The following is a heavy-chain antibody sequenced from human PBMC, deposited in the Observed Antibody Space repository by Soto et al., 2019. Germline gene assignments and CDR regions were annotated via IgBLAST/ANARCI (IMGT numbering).Heavy chain of an antibody. CDR3: ARGVPAAGTDWFDP. D-gene: IGHD6-13*01. Sequence: PSETLSLTCTVSGGSISNYYWSWIRQSAEKRLEWIGRVSSTGSSYYDPSLKSRVTISVDTSKNQVSLNLTSVTAADTAVYYCARGVPAAGTDWFDPWGPGTLVTVSS. V-gene: IGHV4-4*07. J-gene: IGHJ5*02. CDR2: VSSTGSS. CDR1: GGSISNYY.